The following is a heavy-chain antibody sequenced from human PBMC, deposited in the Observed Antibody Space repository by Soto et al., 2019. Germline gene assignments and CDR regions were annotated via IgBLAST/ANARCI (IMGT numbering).Heavy chain of an antibody. D-gene: IGHD6-13*01. V-gene: IGHV4-38-2*02. CDR1: GYSISSGYY. CDR3: ARIGNSIAAAGRWWFDP. Sequence: SETLSLTYTVSGYSISSGYYWGWIRQPPGKGLEWIGSIYHSGSTYYNPSLKSRVTISGDTSKNQFSLKLSSVTAADTAVYYCARIGNSIAAAGRWWFDPWGQGTLVTVSS. CDR2: IYHSGST. J-gene: IGHJ5*02.